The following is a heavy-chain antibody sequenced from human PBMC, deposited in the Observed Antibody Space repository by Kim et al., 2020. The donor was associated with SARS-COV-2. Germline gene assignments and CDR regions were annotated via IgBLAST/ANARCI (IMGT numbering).Heavy chain of an antibody. CDR3: AGEVAAGEKFYYYGMDV. D-gene: IGHD6-13*01. Sequence: ETLSLTCTVSGGSISSSSYYWGWIRQPPGKGLEWIGSIYYSGSTYYNPSLKSRVTISVDTSKNQFSLKLSSVTAADTAVYYCAGEVAAGEKFYYYGMDVWGQGTTVTVSS. CDR1: GGSISSSSYY. V-gene: IGHV4-39*07. CDR2: IYYSGST. J-gene: IGHJ6*02.